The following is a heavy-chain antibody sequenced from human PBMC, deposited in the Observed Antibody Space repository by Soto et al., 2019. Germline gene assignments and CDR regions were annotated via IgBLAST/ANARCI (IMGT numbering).Heavy chain of an antibody. CDR1: GYTFTSYG. D-gene: IGHD3-3*01. CDR3: ARAPLITIFGVVTTPGMDV. V-gene: IGHV1-18*04. Sequence: QVQLVQSGAEVKKPGASVKVSCKASGYTFTSYGISWVRQAPGQGLEWMGWISAYNGNTNYAQKRQGRVTMTTDTSTSTAYMELRSLRSDDTAVYYCARAPLITIFGVVTTPGMDVWGQGTTVTVSS. CDR2: ISAYNGNT. J-gene: IGHJ6*02.